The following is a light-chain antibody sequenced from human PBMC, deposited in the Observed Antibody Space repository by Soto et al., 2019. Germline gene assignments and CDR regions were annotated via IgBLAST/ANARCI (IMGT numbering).Light chain of an antibody. V-gene: IGKV1-39*01. CDR2: AAS. Sequence: DIQMTQSPSSLSASVGDRVTITCRASQSISSYLNWYQQKPGKAPKLLIYAASSLQSGVPSRFIGSGSGTNFTLTVNSLQPEDFATYYCQQGYTSAITFGQGTRLEIK. J-gene: IGKJ5*01. CDR1: QSISSY. CDR3: QQGYTSAIT.